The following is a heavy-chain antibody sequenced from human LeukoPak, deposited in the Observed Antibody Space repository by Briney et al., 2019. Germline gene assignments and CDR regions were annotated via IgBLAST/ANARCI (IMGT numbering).Heavy chain of an antibody. CDR2: ISSSSTI. J-gene: IGHJ4*02. Sequence: GGSLRLSCAASGFTFSSYAMNWVRQAPGKGLEWVSYISSSSTIYYADSVKGRFTISRDNAKNSLYLQMNSLRAEDTAVYYCAREGPVFDYWGQGTLVTVSS. CDR3: AREGPVFDY. V-gene: IGHV3-48*01. CDR1: GFTFSSYA.